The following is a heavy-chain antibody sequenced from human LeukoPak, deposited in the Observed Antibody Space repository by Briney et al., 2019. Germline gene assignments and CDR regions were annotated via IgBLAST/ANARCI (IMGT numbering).Heavy chain of an antibody. Sequence: SETLSLTCTVSSGSISTSNYYWGWVRQPPGKGLEWIGSIYYSGSTYYNPSLKSRVTISVDTSKNQFSLKLSSVTAADTAVYYCASVKMGSGVLYYYYYMDVWGKGTTVTISS. D-gene: IGHD3-10*01. J-gene: IGHJ6*03. V-gene: IGHV4-39*01. CDR1: SGSISTSNYY. CDR3: ASVKMGSGVLYYYYYMDV. CDR2: IYYSGST.